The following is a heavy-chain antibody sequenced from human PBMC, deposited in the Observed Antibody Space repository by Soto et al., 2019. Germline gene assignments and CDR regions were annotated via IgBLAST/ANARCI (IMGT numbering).Heavy chain of an antibody. D-gene: IGHD3-22*01. CDR1: GGTFSSYA. Sequence: QVQLVQSGAEVKKPGSSVKVSCKASGGTFSSYAISWVRQAPGQGLEWMGGIIPIFGTENYAQNVQGRFTITADKSTSTAYMEVSSLRSEDTAVYYCARGPRGSSGYYYFDYWGQGTLVTVA. CDR2: IIPIFGTE. J-gene: IGHJ4*02. V-gene: IGHV1-69*06. CDR3: ARGPRGSSGYYYFDY.